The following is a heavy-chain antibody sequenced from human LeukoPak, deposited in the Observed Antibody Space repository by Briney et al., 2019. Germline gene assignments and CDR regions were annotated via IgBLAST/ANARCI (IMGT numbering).Heavy chain of an antibody. J-gene: IGHJ3*02. CDR2: ISYDGSNK. CDR1: GFTFSSYA. CDR3: ARDNYYDSSGYNAFDI. V-gene: IGHV3-30-3*01. Sequence: GGSLRLSCAASGFTFSSYAMHWVRQAPGKGLEWVAVISYDGSNKYYADSVKGRFTISRDNSKNTLYLQMNSLRAEDTAVYYCARDNYYDSSGYNAFDIWGQGTMVTVSS. D-gene: IGHD3-22*01.